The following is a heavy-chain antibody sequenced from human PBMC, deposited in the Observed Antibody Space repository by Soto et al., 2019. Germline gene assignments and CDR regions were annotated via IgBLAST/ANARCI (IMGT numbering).Heavy chain of an antibody. D-gene: IGHD6-19*01. CDR3: AKDATRTSGWYHFDY. J-gene: IGHJ4*02. CDR2: ISDSGGST. Sequence: EVQLLESGGGLVQPGGSLRLSCAASGFTFYSFALGWVRQAPGKGLEWVSVISDSGGSTYYADSVKGRFTISRDNSKNTLYLQMNSLRREDTAVYYCAKDATRTSGWYHFDYWGQGSLVTVSS. CDR1: GFTFYSFA. V-gene: IGHV3-23*01.